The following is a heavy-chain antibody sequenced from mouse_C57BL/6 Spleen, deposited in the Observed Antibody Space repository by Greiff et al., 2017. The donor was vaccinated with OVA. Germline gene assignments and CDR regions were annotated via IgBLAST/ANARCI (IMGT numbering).Heavy chain of an antibody. CDR2: IYPGSGNT. CDR3: ARGYYDYDFFAY. D-gene: IGHD2-4*01. V-gene: IGHV1-76*01. Sequence: QVQLQQSGAELVRPGASVKLSCKASGYTFTDYYINWVKQRPGQGLEWIARIYPGSGNTYYNEKFKGKATLTAEKSSSTAYMQLSSLTSEDSAVYFCARGYYDYDFFAYWGQGTLVTVSA. CDR1: GYTFTDYY. J-gene: IGHJ3*01.